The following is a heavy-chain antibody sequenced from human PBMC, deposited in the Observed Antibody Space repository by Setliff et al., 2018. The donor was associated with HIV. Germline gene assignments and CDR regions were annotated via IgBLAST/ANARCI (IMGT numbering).Heavy chain of an antibody. D-gene: IGHD1-20*01. Sequence: SVKVSCKASGGTFSSYAISWVRQAPGQGLEWMGGIIPMLDIANYAQKFQGRVTITADESTSTAYMELSSLRSEDTAVYYCARDQRAYNWNDAVFYYYGLDVWGKGTTFTV. CDR3: ARDQRAYNWNDAVFYYYGLDV. CDR2: IIPMLDIA. CDR1: GGTFSSYA. J-gene: IGHJ6*04. V-gene: IGHV1-69*10.